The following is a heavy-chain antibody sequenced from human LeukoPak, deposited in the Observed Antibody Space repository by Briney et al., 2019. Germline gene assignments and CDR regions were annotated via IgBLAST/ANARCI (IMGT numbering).Heavy chain of an antibody. V-gene: IGHV4-31*03. CDR2: IYYSGST. CDR3: ARAPRDGTHDY. Sequence: PSETLSLTCTVSGGSISSGGYYWSWIRQHPGRGLEWIGYIYYSGSTYYNPSLKSRVTISVDTSKNQFSLKLSSVTAADTAVYYCARAPRDGTHDYWGQGTLVTVSS. CDR1: GGSISSGGYY. J-gene: IGHJ4*02. D-gene: IGHD5-24*01.